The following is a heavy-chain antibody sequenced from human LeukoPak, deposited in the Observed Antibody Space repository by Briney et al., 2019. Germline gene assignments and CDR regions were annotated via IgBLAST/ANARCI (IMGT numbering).Heavy chain of an antibody. Sequence: PGGSLRLSCVVSGFALSMYTLHRVRQAPGKGLEWVSTISGSGGSTYYADSVKGRFTISRDNSKNTLYLQMNSLRAEDTAVYYCARDGAATERFDYWGQGTLVTVSS. CDR2: ISGSGGST. V-gene: IGHV3-23*01. J-gene: IGHJ4*02. CDR3: ARDGAATERFDY. CDR1: GFALSMYT. D-gene: IGHD4-17*01.